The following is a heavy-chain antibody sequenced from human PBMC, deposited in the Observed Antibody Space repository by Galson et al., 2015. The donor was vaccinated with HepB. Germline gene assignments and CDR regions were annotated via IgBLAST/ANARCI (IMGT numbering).Heavy chain of an antibody. V-gene: IGHV3-11*01. D-gene: IGHD4-11*01. Sequence: SLRLSCAASGFIFSDYYMSWIRQAPGKGLEWVSYISSSGSRVYFADSMKGRFTISRDNAKNSLYLQMNGLRAADSPVYYCARSTVTSSNRFDPWGQGTLVPASS. CDR2: ISSSGSRV. J-gene: IGHJ5*02. CDR3: ARSTVTSSNRFDP. CDR1: GFIFSDYY.